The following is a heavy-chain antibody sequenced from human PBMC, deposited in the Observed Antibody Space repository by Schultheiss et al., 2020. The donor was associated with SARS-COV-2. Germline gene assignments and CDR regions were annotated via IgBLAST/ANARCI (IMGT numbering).Heavy chain of an antibody. CDR3: ARGRAEKYYGALDV. Sequence: GGSLRLSCAASGFSFSSCGMHWVRQAPGKGLEWVAVISYDGSNKYYADSVKGRFTISRDNAKNSLYLQMNSLRAEDTALYFCARGRAEKYYGALDVWGQGALVTVSS. V-gene: IGHV3-30*03. D-gene: IGHD4/OR15-4a*01. CDR2: ISYDGSNK. CDR1: GFSFSSCG. J-gene: IGHJ4*02.